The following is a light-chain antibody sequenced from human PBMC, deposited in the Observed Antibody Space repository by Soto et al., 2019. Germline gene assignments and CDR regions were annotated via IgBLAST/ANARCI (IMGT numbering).Light chain of an antibody. CDR3: SSFAGSTAYL. J-gene: IGLJ1*01. CDR2: EIN. Sequence: QSVLTQPPSASGSPGQSVTISCTGASSDVGAYDYVSWYQQHPGKAPKLMIYEINKRPSGVPDRFSGSKSGNTASLTVSGLQAEDEADYYCSSFAGSTAYLFGTGTKVTVL. V-gene: IGLV2-8*01. CDR1: SSDVGAYDY.